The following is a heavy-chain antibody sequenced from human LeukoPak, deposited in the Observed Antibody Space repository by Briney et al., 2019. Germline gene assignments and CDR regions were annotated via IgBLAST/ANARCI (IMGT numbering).Heavy chain of an antibody. D-gene: IGHD3-10*01. V-gene: IGHV4-61*02. CDR3: ARDAKYYYGSRTFFFFEY. Sequence: KPSQTLSLTCTVSGGSISGGSYYWSWIRQPAGKGLEWIGRIYTSGSTNYNPSLKSRVTISVDTSKNQFSLKLSSVTAADTAIYYCARDAKYYYGSRTFFFFEYWGQGTLLTVSS. J-gene: IGHJ4*02. CDR1: GGSISGGSYY. CDR2: IYTSGST.